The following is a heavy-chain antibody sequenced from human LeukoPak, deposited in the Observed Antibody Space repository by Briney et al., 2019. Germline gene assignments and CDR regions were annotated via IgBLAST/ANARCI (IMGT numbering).Heavy chain of an antibody. V-gene: IGHV4-39*07. J-gene: IGHJ4*02. CDR1: GGSISSSSYY. D-gene: IGHD3-22*01. CDR3: ARGMRYYDSSGYSNPPSDYFDY. CDR2: IYYSGST. Sequence: NSSETLSLTCTVSGGSISSSSYYWGWIRQPPGKGLEWIGSIYYSGSTYYNPSLKSRVTISVDTSKNQFSLKLSSVTAADTAVYYCARGMRYYDSSGYSNPPSDYFDYWGQGTLVTVSS.